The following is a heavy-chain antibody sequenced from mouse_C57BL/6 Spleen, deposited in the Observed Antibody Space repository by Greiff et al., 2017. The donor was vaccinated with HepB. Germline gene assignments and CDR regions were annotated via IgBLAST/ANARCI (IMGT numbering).Heavy chain of an antibody. CDR3: AKSPLANWDDY. CDR2: IYPRSGNT. CDR1: GYTFTSYG. Sequence: VKLMESGAELARPGASVKLSCKASGYTFTSYGISWVKQRTGQGLEWIGEIYPRSGNTYYNEKFKGKATLTADKSSSTAYMELRSLTSEDSAVYFCAKSPLANWDDYWGQGTTLTVSS. V-gene: IGHV1-81*01. J-gene: IGHJ2*01. D-gene: IGHD4-1*01.